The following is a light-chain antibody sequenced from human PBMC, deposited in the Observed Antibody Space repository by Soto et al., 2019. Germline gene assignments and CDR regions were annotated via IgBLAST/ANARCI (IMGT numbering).Light chain of an antibody. Sequence: DIQMTQSPSSLSASVGDRVTITCRASQSISDHLNWYQHKPGKAPKLLIYAASSLHSGVPSRFSVSGSGTDFNLSISSLQAEDFATYYCQQSYNTPRTLGQGTQVDLK. J-gene: IGKJ1*01. V-gene: IGKV1-39*01. CDR1: QSISDH. CDR2: AAS. CDR3: QQSYNTPRT.